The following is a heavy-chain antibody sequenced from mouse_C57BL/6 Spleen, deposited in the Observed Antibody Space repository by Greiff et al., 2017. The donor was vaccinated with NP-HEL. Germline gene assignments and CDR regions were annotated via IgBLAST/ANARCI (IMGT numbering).Heavy chain of an antibody. V-gene: IGHV14-4*01. CDR2: IDPENGDT. Sequence: EVMLVESGAELVRPGASVKLSCTASGFNIKDDYMHWVKQRPEQGLEWIGWIDPENGDTEYASKVQGKATITADTSSNTAYLQLSSLTSEDTAVYYCTTAGGNYAFAYWGQGTLVTVSA. D-gene: IGHD2-1*01. CDR1: GFNIKDDY. J-gene: IGHJ3*01. CDR3: TTAGGNYAFAY.